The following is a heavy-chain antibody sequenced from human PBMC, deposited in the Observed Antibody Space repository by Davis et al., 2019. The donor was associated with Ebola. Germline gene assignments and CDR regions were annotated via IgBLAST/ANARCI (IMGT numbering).Heavy chain of an antibody. CDR3: GRDTRGIDS. Sequence: GESLKISCAASGFPFGNFWMQWVRQAPGKGLEWVSRINSVGTTTNYADAVKGRFTMSRDNSKNTLYLEMHSLRGDDTAVYFCGRDTRGIDSWGQGTLVTVSS. D-gene: IGHD3-16*01. CDR1: GFPFGNFW. J-gene: IGHJ4*02. V-gene: IGHV3-74*01. CDR2: INSVGTTT.